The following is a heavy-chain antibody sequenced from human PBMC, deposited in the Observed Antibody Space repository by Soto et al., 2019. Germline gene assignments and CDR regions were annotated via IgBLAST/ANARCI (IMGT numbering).Heavy chain of an antibody. V-gene: IGHV1-3*01. D-gene: IGHD2-2*01. J-gene: IGHJ3*02. Sequence: VASVKVSCKASGYTFTSYAMHWVRQAPGQRLEWMGWINAGNGNTKYSQKFQGRVTITRDTSASTAYMELSSLRSEDTAVYYCARDIVLVPAASDAFDIWGQGTMVTVSS. CDR3: ARDIVLVPAASDAFDI. CDR1: GYTFTSYA. CDR2: INAGNGNT.